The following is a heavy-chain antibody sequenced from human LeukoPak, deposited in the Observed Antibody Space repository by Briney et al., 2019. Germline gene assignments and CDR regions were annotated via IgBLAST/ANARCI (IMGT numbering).Heavy chain of an antibody. CDR1: GGSISSYY. J-gene: IGHJ4*02. Sequence: SETLSLTCSVSGGSISSYYWSWIRQPAGKGLEWIGRIYFSGGTNYNPSLKSRVTISVDRSKNQFSLKLSSVTAADTAVYYCARERPGYYFDYWGQGTLVTVSS. V-gene: IGHV4-4*07. CDR3: ARERPGYYFDY. CDR2: IYFSGGT.